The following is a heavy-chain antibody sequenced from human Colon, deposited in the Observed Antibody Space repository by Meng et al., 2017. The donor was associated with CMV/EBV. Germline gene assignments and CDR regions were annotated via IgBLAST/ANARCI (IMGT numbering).Heavy chain of an antibody. Sequence: SLGLSWEASGFTFSSYAVSWVRQAPGKGLEWVSSISDSGDNYADSVKGRFTISRDNSKNTLYLQMNSLRAEDTAVYYCVKDRSSVFDYWGQGTLVTVSS. CDR1: GFTFSSYA. J-gene: IGHJ4*02. CDR3: VKDRSSVFDY. V-gene: IGHV3-23*01. CDR2: ISDSGD.